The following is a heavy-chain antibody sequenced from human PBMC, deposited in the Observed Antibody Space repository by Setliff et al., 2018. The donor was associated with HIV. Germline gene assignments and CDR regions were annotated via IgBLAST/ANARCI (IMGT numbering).Heavy chain of an antibody. Sequence: LRLSCAASGFTFSSYNMNWVRQPPGKGLEWVSFISSDSRHIYYADSVKGRFTISRDDAKNSLYLQMNSLRAEDTAVYYCARDPCYGGTCYFDQWGQGTLVTVSS. CDR1: GFTFSSYN. CDR2: ISSDSRHI. CDR3: ARDPCYGGTCYFDQ. V-gene: IGHV3-21*01. J-gene: IGHJ4*02. D-gene: IGHD2-15*01.